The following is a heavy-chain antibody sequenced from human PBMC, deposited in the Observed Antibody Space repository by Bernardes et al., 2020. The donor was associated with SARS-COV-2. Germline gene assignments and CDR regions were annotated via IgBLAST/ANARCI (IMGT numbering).Heavy chain of an antibody. CDR3: ARVRGPGGFDI. D-gene: IGHD2-15*01. V-gene: IGHV1-18*01. Sequence: ASVKVSFKASVYTYISYSITWVRQAPGQGLDWLGWISSWVGAYNGNAEYVQKPQDRVPMTTDTSTSTAYMELRSLRSEDTAVYYCARVRGPGGFDIWGQGTLVTV. J-gene: IGHJ3*02. CDR1: VYTYISYS. CDR2: ISSWVGAYNGNA.